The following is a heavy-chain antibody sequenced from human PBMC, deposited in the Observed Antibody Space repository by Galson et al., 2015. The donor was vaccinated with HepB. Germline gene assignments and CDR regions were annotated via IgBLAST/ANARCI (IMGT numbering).Heavy chain of an antibody. D-gene: IGHD3-16*01. V-gene: IGHV3-23*01. CDR2: IIVSDT. J-gene: IGHJ4*02. CDR3: AKDRKAGDGRWDSDY. Sequence: LRLSCAASGFTFSSYAMTWVRQAPGKGLEWVSGIIVSDTYYADSVKGRFTISRDNSKNTLYLQMNSVRAEDTAVYYCAKDRKAGDGRWDSDYWGQGTLVTVSS. CDR1: GFTFSSYA.